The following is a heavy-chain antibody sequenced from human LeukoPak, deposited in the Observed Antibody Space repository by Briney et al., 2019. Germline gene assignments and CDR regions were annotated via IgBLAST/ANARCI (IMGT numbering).Heavy chain of an antibody. CDR2: IYTTGST. CDR1: GGSFSSYY. CDR3: AREGTSGGLDWLDP. J-gene: IGHJ5*02. Sequence: SETLSLTCTVSGGSFSSYYWSWIRQPAGKGLEWIGRIYTTGSTNYNSSLKSRVTMSVDTSKNQVSLKLSSVTAADTAVYFCAREGTSGGLDWLDPWGQGTLVTVSS. V-gene: IGHV4-4*07. D-gene: IGHD3-10*01.